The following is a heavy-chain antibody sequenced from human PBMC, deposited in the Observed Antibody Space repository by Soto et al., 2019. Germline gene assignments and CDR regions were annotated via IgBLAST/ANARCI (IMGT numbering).Heavy chain of an antibody. CDR2: ISGSGFKK. Sequence: EVVLLESGGGLEQPGGSLRLSCAASGFIFENFGMSWVRQAPGKGLEWISSISGSGFKKYYADSVKGRFTISRDNSKSTVYLELNNLSAEDTAVYHCAKNQGVELVPLVIVDWFDPWGQGSVVTVSS. D-gene: IGHD2-21*01. CDR3: AKNQGVELVPLVIVDWFDP. V-gene: IGHV3-23*01. J-gene: IGHJ5*02. CDR1: GFIFENFG.